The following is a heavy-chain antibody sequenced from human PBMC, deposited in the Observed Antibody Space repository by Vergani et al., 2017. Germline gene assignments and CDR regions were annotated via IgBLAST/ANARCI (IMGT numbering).Heavy chain of an antibody. D-gene: IGHD1-26*01. CDR2: SNTGNGNT. Sequence: QVQLVQSGAEVKKPGASVKVSCKASGYTFTSYAMHWVRQAPGQRLEWMGWSNTGNGNTKYSQKFQGRVTITRDTSASTAYMELSSLRSEDTGVYDCARAPAFTSSGSYHVDYGGQGTLVTVSS. CDR1: GYTFTSYA. CDR3: ARAPAFTSSGSYHVDY. J-gene: IGHJ4*02. V-gene: IGHV1-3*04.